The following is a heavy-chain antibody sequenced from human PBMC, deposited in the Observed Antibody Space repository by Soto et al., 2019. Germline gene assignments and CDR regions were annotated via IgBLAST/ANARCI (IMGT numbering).Heavy chain of an antibody. J-gene: IGHJ6*02. V-gene: IGHV3-21*01. CDR1: GFTFSSYS. Sequence: EVQLVESGGGLVKPGGSLRLSCAASGFTFSSYSMNWVRHAPGKGLEWFSSISSSSSYIYYADSVKGRFTISRDNAKNSLYRQMNSLRAEDTAVYYCARDPIIPGGGMDVWGQGTTVTVSS. D-gene: IGHD2-21*01. CDR2: ISSSSSYI. CDR3: ARDPIIPGGGMDV.